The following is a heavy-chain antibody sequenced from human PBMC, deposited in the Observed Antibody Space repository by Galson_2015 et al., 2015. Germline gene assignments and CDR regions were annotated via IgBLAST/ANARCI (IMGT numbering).Heavy chain of an antibody. CDR3: ASTYYYDSSGYYPAESFQH. J-gene: IGHJ1*01. CDR1: GFTFSSYE. Sequence: SLRLSCAASGFTFSSYEMNWVRQASGKGLEWVSYISSSGSTIYYADSVKGRFTISRDNAKNSLYLQMNSLRAEDTAVYYCASTYYYDSSGYYPAESFQHWGQGTLVPVSS. D-gene: IGHD3-22*01. CDR2: ISSSGSTI. V-gene: IGHV3-48*03.